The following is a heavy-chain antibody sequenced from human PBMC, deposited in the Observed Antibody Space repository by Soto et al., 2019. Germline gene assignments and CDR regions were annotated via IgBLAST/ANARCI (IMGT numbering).Heavy chain of an antibody. CDR1: GGSITSSSHF. CDR3: AGQTFTIAAASYGRSNWFDP. CDR2: IYFTGNT. Sequence: TETLSLTCSASGGSITSSSHFWGWVRQPPGKGLEWIGTIYFTGNTYYTPSLKSRLTMSIDTSKNEFSLRLNSVTAADTAVYYCAGQTFTIAAASYGRSNWFDPWGPGTLVTVSS. D-gene: IGHD6-25*01. J-gene: IGHJ5*02. V-gene: IGHV4-39*01.